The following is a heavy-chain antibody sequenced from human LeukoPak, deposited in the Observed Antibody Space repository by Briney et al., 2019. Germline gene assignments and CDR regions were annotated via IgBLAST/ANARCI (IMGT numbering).Heavy chain of an antibody. CDR1: GYTFTGYY. D-gene: IGHD3-9*01. CDR3: ARGGPRYYDILTGHLHFDY. Sequence: ASVKVSCKASGYTFTGYYMHWVRQAPGQGLEWMGWINPNSGGTNYAQKFQGRVTMTRDTSISTAYMELSRLRSDDTAVYYCARGGPRYYDILTGHLHFDYWGQGTLVTVSS. CDR2: INPNSGGT. V-gene: IGHV1-2*02. J-gene: IGHJ4*02.